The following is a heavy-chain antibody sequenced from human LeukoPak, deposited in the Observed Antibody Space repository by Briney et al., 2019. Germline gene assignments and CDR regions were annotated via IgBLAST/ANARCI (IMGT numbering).Heavy chain of an antibody. CDR1: RFTFSNYV. Sequence: PGGSLRLSCAASRFTFSNYVMNWVRQAPGKRLEWVSTISGSGSNTYYADSVKGRFTISRDNSKNTLYLQMNSLRADDTAMYYCAKGPNPSSSWQIDYWGQGTLVTVSS. CDR3: AKGPNPSSSWQIDY. D-gene: IGHD6-13*01. CDR2: ISGSGSNT. J-gene: IGHJ4*02. V-gene: IGHV3-23*01.